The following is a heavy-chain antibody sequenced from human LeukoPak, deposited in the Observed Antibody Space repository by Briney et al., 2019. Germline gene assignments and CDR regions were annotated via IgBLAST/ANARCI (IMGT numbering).Heavy chain of an antibody. CDR2: MNPNSGNT. Sequence: ASVKVSCKASGYTFTSYDINWVRQATGQGLEWMGWMNPNSGNTGYAQKFQGRVTITRNTSISTAYMELSSLRSEDTAVYYCAREAAAGSWGYYYYMDVWGKGTTVTISS. J-gene: IGHJ6*03. V-gene: IGHV1-8*03. CDR1: GYTFTSYD. D-gene: IGHD6-13*01. CDR3: AREAAAGSWGYYYYMDV.